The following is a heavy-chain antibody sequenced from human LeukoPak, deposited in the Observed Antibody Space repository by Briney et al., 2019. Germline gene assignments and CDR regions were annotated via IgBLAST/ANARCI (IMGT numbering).Heavy chain of an antibody. CDR1: GYTFTSYY. CDR3: ARAQVDILTGYYTARYFYEDY. V-gene: IGHV1-46*01. D-gene: IGHD3-9*01. Sequence: ASVKVSCKASGYTFTSYYMHWVRQAPGQGLEWMGIINPSGGSTSYAQKFQGRVTMTRDMSTSTVYMELSSLRSEDTAVYYCARAQVDILTGYYTARYFYEDYWGQGTLVTVSS. CDR2: INPSGGST. J-gene: IGHJ4*02.